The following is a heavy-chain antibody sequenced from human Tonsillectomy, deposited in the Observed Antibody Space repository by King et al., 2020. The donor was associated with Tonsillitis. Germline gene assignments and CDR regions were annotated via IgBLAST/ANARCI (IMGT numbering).Heavy chain of an antibody. V-gene: IGHV3-30*18. CDR1: GFTFSSYG. CDR2: ISYDGSNK. Sequence: VQLVESGGGVVQPGRSLRLSCAASGFTFSSYGMHWVRQAPGKGLEWVAVISYDGSNKYYADSVKGRFTISRDNSKNTLYLQMNSLRAEDTAVYYCAKSSDYGLFDYWGQGTLVTVSS. J-gene: IGHJ4*02. CDR3: AKSSDYGLFDY. D-gene: IGHD4-17*01.